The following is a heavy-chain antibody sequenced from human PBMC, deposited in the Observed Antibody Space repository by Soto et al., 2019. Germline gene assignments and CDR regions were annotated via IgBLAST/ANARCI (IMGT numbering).Heavy chain of an antibody. J-gene: IGHJ5*02. CDR2: IYPGDSDT. D-gene: IGHD5-12*01. Sequence: GKSLKISCKGSGYSFTSYWIGWVRQMPGKGLEWMGIIYPGDSDTRYSPSFQGQVTISADKSISTAYLQWSSLKASDTAMYYCARVMATIYNWFDPWGQGTLVTVSS. V-gene: IGHV5-51*01. CDR3: ARVMATIYNWFDP. CDR1: GYSFTSYW.